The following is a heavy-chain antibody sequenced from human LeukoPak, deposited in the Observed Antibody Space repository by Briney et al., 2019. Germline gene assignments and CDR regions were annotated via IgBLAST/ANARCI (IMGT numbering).Heavy chain of an antibody. CDR2: IYHSGST. CDR1: GYSISSGYY. V-gene: IGHV4-38-2*02. CDR3: ARDSEGWFDP. J-gene: IGHJ5*02. Sequence: SETLSLSCTVSGYSISSGYYLGWLRQPPGKGLEWIGSIYHSGSTYYNPSLKSRVTISVDTSKNQFSLKLSSVTAADTAVYYCARDSEGWFDPWGQGTLVTVSS.